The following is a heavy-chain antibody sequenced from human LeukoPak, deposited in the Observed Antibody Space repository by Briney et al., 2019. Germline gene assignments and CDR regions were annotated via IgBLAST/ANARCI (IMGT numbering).Heavy chain of an antibody. V-gene: IGHV4-39*01. D-gene: IGHD3-9*01. CDR3: ARHGQGLRYFDWMSFDS. CDR1: GGSISRSIYF. CDR2: ISDSGST. J-gene: IGHJ4*02. Sequence: TPSETLSLTCTVSGGSISRSIYFWGWIRQPPGKGLEWIGDISDSGSTYYSPSLKSRVTISVDTSRNQLSLNLNSVTATDTAVYYCARHGQGLRYFDWMSFDSWGQGAPVTVSS.